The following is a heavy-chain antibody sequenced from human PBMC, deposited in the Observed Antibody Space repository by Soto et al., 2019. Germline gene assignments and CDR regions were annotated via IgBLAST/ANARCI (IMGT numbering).Heavy chain of an antibody. D-gene: IGHD6-13*01. CDR1: GFTFSRYS. J-gene: IGHJ6*02. CDR3: ARDGDSSSWYPILGQYYYYGMDV. Sequence: EVQLVESGGGLGKPGGSLRLSCAASGFTFSRYSMNWVRQAPGKGLEWVSSISSSSSYIYYADSVRGRFTISRDNAKNSLYLQMNSQRDDDTAVYYCARDGDSSSWYPILGQYYYYGMDVWGQGTTVTVSS. CDR2: ISSSSSYI. V-gene: IGHV3-21*01.